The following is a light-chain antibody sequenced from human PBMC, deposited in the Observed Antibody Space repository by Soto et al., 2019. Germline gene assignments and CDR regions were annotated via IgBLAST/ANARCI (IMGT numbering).Light chain of an antibody. CDR1: QDIRGA. J-gene: IGKJ5*01. CDR2: DVS. V-gene: IGKV1-13*02. Sequence: AIQVTQSPSSLSASVGDRVTMTCRASQDIRGALAWYQQKSGKPPNLLIYDVSTLEGGVPSRFSGSGSGTEFPLTISSLQPEDFGTYYCQQVNSYHITFGHGKRLDIK. CDR3: QQVNSYHIT.